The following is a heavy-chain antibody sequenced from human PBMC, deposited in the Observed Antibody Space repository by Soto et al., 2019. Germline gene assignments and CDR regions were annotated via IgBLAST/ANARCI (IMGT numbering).Heavy chain of an antibody. D-gene: IGHD7-27*01. V-gene: IGHV4-61*01. CDR3: ARDVEGLGIMCFYYYYGMDV. CDR1: GGSVSSGSYY. J-gene: IGHJ6*02. CDR2: IYYSGST. Sequence: PSETLSLTCTVSGGSVSSGSYYWSWIRQPPGKGLEWIGYIYYSGSTNYNPSLKSRVTISVDTSKNQFSLKLSSVTAADTAVYYCARDVEGLGIMCFYYYYGMDVWGQGTTVCVS.